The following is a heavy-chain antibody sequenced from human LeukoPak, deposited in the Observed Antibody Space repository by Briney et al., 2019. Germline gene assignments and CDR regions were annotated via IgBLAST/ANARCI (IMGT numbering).Heavy chain of an antibody. J-gene: IGHJ2*01. CDR1: GFIFSDYY. V-gene: IGHV3-72*01. D-gene: IGHD1-1*01. Sequence: PGGSLRLSCAVSGFIFSDYYMDWVRQAPGKGPEWVGRIRNKVNSYTTEYAASVKGRFTVSRDESENSIYLQMNSLKTEDTAVYYCARTTRDTSGHWNFDLWGRGTLVTVSS. CDR3: ARTTRDTSGHWNFDL. CDR2: IRNKVNSYTT.